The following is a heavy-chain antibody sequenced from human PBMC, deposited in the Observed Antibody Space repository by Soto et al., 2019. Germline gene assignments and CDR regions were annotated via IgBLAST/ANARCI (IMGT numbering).Heavy chain of an antibody. J-gene: IGHJ5*02. D-gene: IGHD3-22*01. CDR3: ARDYYDSSGYTFDP. CDR1: GFTFSSYW. Sequence: GGSLRLSCAASGFTFSSYWMSWVRQAPGKGLEWVANIKQDGSEKYYVDSVKGRFTISRDNAKNSLYLQMNSLRAEDTAVYYCARDYYDSSGYTFDPWGQGTLVTVSS. V-gene: IGHV3-7*01. CDR2: IKQDGSEK.